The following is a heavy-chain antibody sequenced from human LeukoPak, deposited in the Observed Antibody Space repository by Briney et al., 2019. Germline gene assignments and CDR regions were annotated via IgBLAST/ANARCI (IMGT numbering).Heavy chain of an antibody. D-gene: IGHD3-10*01. CDR2: IKQDGSEK. CDR3: ARGFGGFDY. CDR1: GFTFSSYW. J-gene: IGHJ4*02. V-gene: IGHV3-7*04. Sequence: GGSLRLSCAASGFTFSSYWMNWVRLAPGKGLEWVANIKQDGSEKYFVDSVKGRFTISRDKAKNSLYLQMNSLRAEDTAVYYCARGFGGFDYWGQGTLVTVSS.